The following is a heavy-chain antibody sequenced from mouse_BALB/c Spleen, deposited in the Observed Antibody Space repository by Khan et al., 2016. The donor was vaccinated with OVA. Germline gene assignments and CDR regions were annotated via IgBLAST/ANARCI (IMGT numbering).Heavy chain of an antibody. Sequence: QIQLVQSGPELKKPGETVKISCKASGYTFTNYGMNWVKLAPGKGLKWMGWINTYTGEPTYADDFKGRFAFSLATSASTAYLQINNLKNEDTATYCCARMRPYWYFDVWGAGTTVTVSS. CDR3: ARMRPYWYFDV. CDR2: INTYTGEP. CDR1: GYTFTNYG. V-gene: IGHV9-3-1*01. J-gene: IGHJ1*01.